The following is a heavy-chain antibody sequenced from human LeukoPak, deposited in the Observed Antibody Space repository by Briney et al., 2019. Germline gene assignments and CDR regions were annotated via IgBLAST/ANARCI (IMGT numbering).Heavy chain of an antibody. CDR2: ISFDGSNK. Sequence: GGSLRLSCAASGFTFSIYDMHWVRQAPGKGLEWVAVISFDGSNKYYADSVRGRFTISRDNSKNTLYLQMNSLRAEDTAVYYCARDGEIAAVGYFYYSYMDVWGKGTTVTVSS. CDR1: GFTFSIYD. D-gene: IGHD6-13*01. J-gene: IGHJ6*03. V-gene: IGHV3-30-3*01. CDR3: ARDGEIAAVGYFYYSYMDV.